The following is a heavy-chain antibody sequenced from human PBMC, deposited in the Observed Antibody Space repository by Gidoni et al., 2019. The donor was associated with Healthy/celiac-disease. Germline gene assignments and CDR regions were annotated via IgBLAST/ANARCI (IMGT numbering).Heavy chain of an antibody. Sequence: EVQLLESGGGLVQPGGSLRLSCAASGFTFSSYAMSWVRQAPGKGLGWVSAISGSGGSTYCADSVKGRFTISRDNSKNTLYLQMNSLRAEDTAVYYCAKDRATYYDSSGYSAFDYWGQGTLVTVSS. CDR1: GFTFSSYA. J-gene: IGHJ4*02. D-gene: IGHD3-22*01. V-gene: IGHV3-23*01. CDR3: AKDRATYYDSSGYSAFDY. CDR2: ISGSGGST.